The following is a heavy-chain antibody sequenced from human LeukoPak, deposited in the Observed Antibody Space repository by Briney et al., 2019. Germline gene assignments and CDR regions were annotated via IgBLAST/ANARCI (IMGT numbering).Heavy chain of an antibody. D-gene: IGHD6-25*01. V-gene: IGHV3-74*01. CDR1: GFTLSSYR. J-gene: IGHJ1*01. CDR3: VAADRG. CDR2: INSGGTST. Sequence: SGGSLRLSCAASGFTLSSYRMHWVRQAPGKGLVWVSRINSGGTSTSYADSVKGRFSISRDDAKNTVYLQMNSLRAEDTAVYYCVAADRGWGQGTLVTVSS.